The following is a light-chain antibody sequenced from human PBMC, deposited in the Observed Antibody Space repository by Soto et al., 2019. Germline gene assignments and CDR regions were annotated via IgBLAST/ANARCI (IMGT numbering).Light chain of an antibody. CDR3: TSYTPTGALV. CDR1: NTDVGGYNY. CDR2: EVR. V-gene: IGLV2-14*01. J-gene: IGLJ6*01. Sequence: QSALTQPASVSGSPGQSITVSCTGTNTDVGGYNYVSWYQHRPGKAPRLMIYEVRNRLSGVSTRFSGSKSGNTASLTISGLQSEEEADYYCTSYTPTGALVFGSGTKVTVL.